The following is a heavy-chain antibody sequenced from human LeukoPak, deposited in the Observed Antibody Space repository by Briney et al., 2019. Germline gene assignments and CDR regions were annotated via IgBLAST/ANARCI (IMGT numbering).Heavy chain of an antibody. CDR3: AKESDSGYHSEGPKN. CDR2: VRNDGSNE. J-gene: IGHJ4*02. CDR1: GFVLSDYG. D-gene: IGHD5-12*01. Sequence: PGGSLRLSCAASGFVLSDYGMHWVRQAPGKGLEWVAFVRNDGSNEYYVGSVKGRFTISRDKSKSTLYLQMNSLRVEDTAVYSCAKESDSGYHSEGPKNWGLGTLVTVSS. V-gene: IGHV3-30*02.